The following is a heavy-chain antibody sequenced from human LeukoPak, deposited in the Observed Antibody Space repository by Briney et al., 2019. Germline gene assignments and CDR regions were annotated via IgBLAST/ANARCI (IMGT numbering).Heavy chain of an antibody. CDR3: ARGIWFGELSRRRFDP. CDR1: GYTFTGYY. V-gene: IGHV1-2*02. D-gene: IGHD3-10*01. Sequence: ASLKLSCKASGYTFTGYYMHWVQQAPGQGLERMGWINPNSGGTNYAQKFQGRVTMTRDTSISTAYMELSRLRSDDTAVYYCARGIWFGELSRRRFDPWGQGTLATVSS. CDR2: INPNSGGT. J-gene: IGHJ5*02.